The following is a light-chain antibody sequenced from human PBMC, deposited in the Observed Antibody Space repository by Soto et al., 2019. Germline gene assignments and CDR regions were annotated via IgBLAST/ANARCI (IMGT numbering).Light chain of an antibody. CDR1: SSDLGTYNL. V-gene: IGLV2-23*01. CDR2: EAT. J-gene: IGLJ3*02. CDR3: CSYAGGSTLV. Sequence: QSALAQPASVSGSPGQSITISCTGTSSDLGTYNLVSWYQQHPGKAPKLTIYEATKRPSGVSDRFSGSKSGNTASLTISGLQAEDEAYYSCCSYAGGSTLVFGGGTKLTVL.